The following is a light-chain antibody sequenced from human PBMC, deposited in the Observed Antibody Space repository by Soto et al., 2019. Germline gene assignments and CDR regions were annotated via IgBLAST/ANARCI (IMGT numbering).Light chain of an antibody. CDR2: GAS. J-gene: IGKJ2*01. Sequence: EIVLTQSPGTLSLSPGERATLSCRASQSVSSSYLAWYQQTPGQAPRLLIYGASSRATGIPDRFSGSGSGSDFTLTISRLEPEDFAVYYCQQYSNSAYTFGQGTKLEIK. CDR1: QSVSSSY. V-gene: IGKV3-20*01. CDR3: QQYSNSAYT.